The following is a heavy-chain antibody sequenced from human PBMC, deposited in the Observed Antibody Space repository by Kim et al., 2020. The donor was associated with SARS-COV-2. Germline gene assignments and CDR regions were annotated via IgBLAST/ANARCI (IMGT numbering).Heavy chain of an antibody. CDR3: AKAVPAFGELDYYYMDV. J-gene: IGHJ6*03. Sequence: VKGRFTISRDNSKNSRYLQMNSLRTEDTALYYCAKAVPAFGELDYYYMDVWGKGTTVTVAS. V-gene: IGHV3-43*01. D-gene: IGHD3-10*01.